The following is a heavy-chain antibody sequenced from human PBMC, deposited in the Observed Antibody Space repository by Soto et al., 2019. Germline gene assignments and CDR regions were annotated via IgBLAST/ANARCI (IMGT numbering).Heavy chain of an antibody. CDR3: AKAVSGNYYGYYYYDMDA. J-gene: IGHJ6*02. V-gene: IGHV3-23*01. CDR1: GFTFSSYA. Sequence: GGSLRLSCAASGFTFSSYAMSWVRQAPGKGLEWVSVISGSGGSTYYPDSVKGRFTISRDNSKNTLYLQMNSLRAEDTAVYYCAKAVSGNYYGYYYYDMDAGGQGTRVTVS. CDR2: ISGSGGST. D-gene: IGHD1-26*01.